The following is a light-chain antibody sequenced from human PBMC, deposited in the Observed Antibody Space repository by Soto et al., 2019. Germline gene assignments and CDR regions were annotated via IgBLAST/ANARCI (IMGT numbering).Light chain of an antibody. J-gene: IGLJ1*01. V-gene: IGLV1-44*01. CDR1: SSNMGSNT. CDR3: AAWDDSLNGHV. CDR2: SNN. Sequence: QSVLTQPPSGSGTPGQRGTIPCSGSSSNMGSNTVNWYQQLPGTAPKPLIYSNNQRPSGVPDRFSGSKSGTSASLAITGLQSEDEADYYCAAWDDSLNGHVFGTGTKVTVL.